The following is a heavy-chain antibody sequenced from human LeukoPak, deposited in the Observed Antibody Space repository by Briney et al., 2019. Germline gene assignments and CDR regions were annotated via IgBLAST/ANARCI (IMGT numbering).Heavy chain of an antibody. D-gene: IGHD3-22*01. V-gene: IGHV3-33*01. CDR2: IWYDGSNK. CDR1: GFTFSSYG. CDR3: ARGDYYDSSGCYFPDAFDI. Sequence: GGSLRLSCAASGFTFSSYGMHWVRQAPGKGLEWVAVIWYDGSNKYYVDSVQGRFTISRDNSKNTLYLQMSSLRAEDTAVYYCARGDYYDSSGCYFPDAFDIWGQGTMVTVSS. J-gene: IGHJ3*02.